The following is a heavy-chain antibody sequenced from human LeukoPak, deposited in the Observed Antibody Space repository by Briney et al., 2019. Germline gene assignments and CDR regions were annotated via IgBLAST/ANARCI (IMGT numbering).Heavy chain of an antibody. D-gene: IGHD5-18*01. J-gene: IGHJ4*02. CDR1: GFTFSRFT. CDR3: ARDKRDTAMVPFDY. CDR2: ITSSSSYI. V-gene: IGHV3-21*01. Sequence: GGSLRLSCAASGFTFSRFTMNWVRQAPGKGLEWVSSITSSSSYIYYADSVKGRFTISRDNAKNSLYLQMNSLRAEDTAVYYCARDKRDTAMVPFDYWGQGTLVTVSS.